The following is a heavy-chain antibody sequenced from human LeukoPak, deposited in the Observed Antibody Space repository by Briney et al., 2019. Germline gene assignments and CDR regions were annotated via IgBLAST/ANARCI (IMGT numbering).Heavy chain of an antibody. J-gene: IGHJ6*02. Sequence: PSETLSLTCTVSGGSISSYYWSWIRQPPGKGLEWIGYIYYSGSTNYNPSLKSRVTIPVDTSKNQFSLKLSSVTAADTAVYYCARGVAARSPHYYYYYGMDVWGQGTTVIVSS. V-gene: IGHV4-59*08. CDR2: IYYSGST. CDR1: GGSISSYY. D-gene: IGHD6-6*01. CDR3: ARGVAARSPHYYYYYGMDV.